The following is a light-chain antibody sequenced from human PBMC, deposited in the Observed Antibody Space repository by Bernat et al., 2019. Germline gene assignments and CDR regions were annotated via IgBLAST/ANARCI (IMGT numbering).Light chain of an antibody. CDR2: DNN. J-gene: IGLJ3*02. Sequence: QSVLTQPPSVSAAPGQKVTISCSGSSSNIGNNYVSWYQQLPGTAPKLLIYDNNKRPSGIPDRFSGSKSGTSATLGITGLQTGDEADYYCGTWDSSLGAGVFGGGTKRIVL. V-gene: IGLV1-51*01. CDR3: GTWDSSLGAGV. CDR1: SSNIGNNY.